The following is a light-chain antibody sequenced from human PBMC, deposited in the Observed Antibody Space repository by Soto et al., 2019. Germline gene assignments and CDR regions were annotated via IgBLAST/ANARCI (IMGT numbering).Light chain of an antibody. CDR1: SSNVGSYKL. CDR3: CSYAGGSALV. CDR2: EVN. J-gene: IGLJ3*02. Sequence: QSVLTQPASVSGSPGQSITISCTGTSSNVGSYKLVSWYQQHPGKAPKLMIFEVNKRPSGVSNRFSGSKSGNTASLTISGLKVEDEADYYCCSYAGGSALVFGGGTKVTVL. V-gene: IGLV2-23*02.